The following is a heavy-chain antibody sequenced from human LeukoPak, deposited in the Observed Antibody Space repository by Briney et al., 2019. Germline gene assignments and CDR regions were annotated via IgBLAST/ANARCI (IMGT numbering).Heavy chain of an antibody. CDR1: GGSFSGYY. V-gene: IGHV4-34*01. D-gene: IGHD3-10*01. Sequence: SETLSLTCAVYGGSFSGYYWSWIRQPPGKGLEWIASINYSGSTYYNPSLKSRVTISVDTSVNQFSLKLSSVTAADTAVYYCARYVVYGSGKYYFDYWGQGTLVTVSS. CDR2: INYSGST. CDR3: ARYVVYGSGKYYFDY. J-gene: IGHJ4*02.